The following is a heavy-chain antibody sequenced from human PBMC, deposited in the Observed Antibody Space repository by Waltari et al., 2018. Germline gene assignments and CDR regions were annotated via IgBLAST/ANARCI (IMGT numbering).Heavy chain of an antibody. CDR2: LIPIFGTA. CDR3: ASGSQESSGWFIAFDY. V-gene: IGHV1-69*05. J-gene: IGHJ4*02. D-gene: IGHD6-19*01. CDR1: GGTFSSYA. Sequence: QVQLVQSGAEVKKPGSSVKVSCKASGGTFSSYAISWVRQAPGQGLEWMGGLIPIFGTANYAQKFQGRVTITTDESTSTAYMELSSLIAEDTAVYYCASGSQESSGWFIAFDYCCQGTLVTVSS.